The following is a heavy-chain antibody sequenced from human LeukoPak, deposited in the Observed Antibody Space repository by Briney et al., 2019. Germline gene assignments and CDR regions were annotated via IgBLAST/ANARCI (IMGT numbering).Heavy chain of an antibody. V-gene: IGHV3-23*01. CDR1: EFTFSSYA. D-gene: IGHD6-13*01. CDR2: ISGSGGRT. CDR3: ASAAGYSSSWYVDY. J-gene: IGHJ4*02. Sequence: EVSLRLSCAASEFTFSSYAMSWVRQVPGKGLEWVSAISGSGGRTYYADSVKGRFTISRDNSKNTLYLKMNSLRAEDTAVYYCASAAGYSSSWYVDYWGQGTLFTVSS.